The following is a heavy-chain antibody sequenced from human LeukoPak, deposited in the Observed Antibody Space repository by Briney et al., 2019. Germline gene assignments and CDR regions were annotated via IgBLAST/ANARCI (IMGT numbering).Heavy chain of an antibody. J-gene: IGHJ5*02. D-gene: IGHD2-2*01. CDR2: IYPGDSDT. V-gene: IGHV5-51*01. CDR3: ARHYCSSTSCLRFDP. Sequence: GESLKISCKGSGYSFTSYWIGWVRQMPGKGLEWVGIIYPGDSDTRYSPSFQGQVTISADKSINTAYLQWSSLKASDTAMYYCARHYCSSTSCLRFDPWGQGTLVTVSS. CDR1: GYSFTSYW.